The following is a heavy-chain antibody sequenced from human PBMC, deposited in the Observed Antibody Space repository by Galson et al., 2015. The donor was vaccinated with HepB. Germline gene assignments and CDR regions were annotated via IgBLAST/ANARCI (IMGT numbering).Heavy chain of an antibody. V-gene: IGHV3-48*02. Sequence: SLRLSCAASGFTFSSDSMNWVRQAPGKGLEWVSYISSSSSTIYYADSVKGRFTISRDNAKNSLYLQMNSLRDEDTAVYYCARDNHYYDSSGYYLPGYYFDYWGQGTLVTVSS. CDR2: ISSSSSTI. D-gene: IGHD3-22*01. CDR3: ARDNHYYDSSGYYLPGYYFDY. CDR1: GFTFSSDS. J-gene: IGHJ4*02.